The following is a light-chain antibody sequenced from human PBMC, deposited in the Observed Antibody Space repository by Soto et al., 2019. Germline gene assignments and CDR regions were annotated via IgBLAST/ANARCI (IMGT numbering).Light chain of an antibody. V-gene: IGLV2-8*01. CDR1: SSDVGGHNH. CDR2: EVS. CDR3: SSYAGSMNLI. Sequence: QSALTQPPSASGSPGQSVTISCTGSSSDVGGHNHVSWYQQHPGKAPKLMIYEVSKRPSGVPDRFSGSKSVNTASLTVSGLQAEDEADYYCSSYAGSMNLIFGGGTKLTV. J-gene: IGLJ2*01.